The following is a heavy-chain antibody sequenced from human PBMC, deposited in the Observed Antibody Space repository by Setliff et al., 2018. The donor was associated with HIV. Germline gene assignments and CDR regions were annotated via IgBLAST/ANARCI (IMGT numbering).Heavy chain of an antibody. D-gene: IGHD6-13*01. CDR2: VNPSGGST. V-gene: IGHV1-46*01. CDR1: GYTFTSYY. J-gene: IGHJ4*02. Sequence: ASVKVSCKASGYTFTSYYMHWVRQAPGQGLEWLGMVNPSGGSTAYAQKFQGRVTMTRDTSTNTVYMDLSGLRSDDTAVFYCARGVKGIATTGKYYFDYWGQGTLVTVSS. CDR3: ARGVKGIATTGKYYFDY.